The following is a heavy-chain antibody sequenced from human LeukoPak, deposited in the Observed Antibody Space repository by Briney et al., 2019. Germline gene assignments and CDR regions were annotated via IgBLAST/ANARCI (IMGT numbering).Heavy chain of an antibody. V-gene: IGHV1-8*02. D-gene: IGHD3-10*01. Sequence: EASVKVSCKASGYTFTSYGVTWVRQAPGQGLEWMGWMNPNSGNTGYAQKFQGRVTMTRNTSISTAYMELSSLRSEDTAVYYCARVWFFGAAGQNFQHWGQGTLVTVSS. J-gene: IGHJ1*01. CDR2: MNPNSGNT. CDR1: GYTFTSYG. CDR3: ARVWFFGAAGQNFQH.